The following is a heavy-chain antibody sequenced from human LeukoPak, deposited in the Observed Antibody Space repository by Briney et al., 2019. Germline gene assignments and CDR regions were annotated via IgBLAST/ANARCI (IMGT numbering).Heavy chain of an antibody. CDR3: ARQIRHSTAYGTSGYGIDY. V-gene: IGHV4-59*01. J-gene: IGHJ4*02. Sequence: PSETLSLTCTVSGGSISSYSWNWIRQPPGKGLESIGDIHYSGSTNYNPALKSRVTISVDTSKNQFSLKLSSVTAADTAVYYCARQIRHSTAYGTSGYGIDYWGQGTLVTVSS. CDR2: IHYSGST. D-gene: IGHD2/OR15-2a*01. CDR1: GGSISSYS.